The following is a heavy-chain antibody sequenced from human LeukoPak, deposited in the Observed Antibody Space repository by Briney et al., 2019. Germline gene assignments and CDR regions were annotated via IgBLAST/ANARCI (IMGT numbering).Heavy chain of an antibody. Sequence: GSLRLSCAASGFTFSSYSMNWVRQAPGKGLEWVSYISSSSSTIYYADSVKGRFTISRDNAKNSLYLQMNSLRAEDTAVYYCARRSRIAFDIWGQGTMVTASS. CDR2: ISSSSSTI. D-gene: IGHD2-15*01. CDR3: ARRSRIAFDI. CDR1: GFTFSSYS. V-gene: IGHV3-48*01. J-gene: IGHJ3*02.